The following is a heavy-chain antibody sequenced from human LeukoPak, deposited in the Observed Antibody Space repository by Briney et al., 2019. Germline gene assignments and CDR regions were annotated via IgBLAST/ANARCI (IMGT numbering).Heavy chain of an antibody. CDR3: ARLNMAAARYFDY. V-gene: IGHV4-30-4*01. D-gene: IGHD6-25*01. CDR2: IYYSGST. CDR1: GGSISSGDYY. J-gene: IGHJ4*02. Sequence: SETLSLTCTVSGGSISSGDYYWSWLRQPQGKGLEWVGYIYYSGSTYYNPSLKSRLTIAVDTSKNQFSLKLSSVPAADTAVYYCARLNMAAARYFDYWGQGTLVSVSS.